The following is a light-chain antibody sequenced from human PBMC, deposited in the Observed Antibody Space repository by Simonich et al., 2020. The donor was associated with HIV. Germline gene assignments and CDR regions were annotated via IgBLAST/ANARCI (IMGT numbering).Light chain of an antibody. CDR3: QQYNSYSYT. CDR1: QSISSW. Sequence: DIQMTQSPSTLSASVGDRVTITCRARQSISSWLAWYQQKPGKAPKLLIYAASTLESGVPSRFIGSASGTDFTLTITSLQSEDFATYYCQQYNSYSYTFGQGTKLEIK. V-gene: IGKV1-5*01. J-gene: IGKJ2*01. CDR2: AAS.